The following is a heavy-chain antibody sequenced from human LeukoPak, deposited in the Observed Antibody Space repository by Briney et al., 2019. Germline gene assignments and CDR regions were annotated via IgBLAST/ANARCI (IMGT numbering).Heavy chain of an antibody. CDR3: ARGYVYYYGMDV. V-gene: IGHV3-53*05. D-gene: IGHD2-15*01. J-gene: IGHJ6*02. CDR2: IYSGGST. Sequence: GGSLRLSCAASGFTVSSDYMSWVRQAPGKGLEWVSVIYSGGSTYYADSVKGRFTISRDNSKNTLYLQMNSLRAEDTAVYYCARGYVYYYGMDVWGQGTTVTVSS. CDR1: GFTVSSDY.